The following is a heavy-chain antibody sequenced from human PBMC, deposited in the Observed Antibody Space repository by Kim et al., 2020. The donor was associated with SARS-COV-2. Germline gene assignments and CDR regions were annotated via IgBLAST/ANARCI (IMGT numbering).Heavy chain of an antibody. J-gene: IGHJ6*02. CDR2: FDPEDGET. CDR1: GYTLTELS. Sequence: ASVKVSCKVSGYTLTELSMHWVRQAPGKGLEWMGGFDPEDGETIYAQKFQGRVTMTEDTSTDTAYMELSSLRSEDTAVYYCATEGWVATGYYYGMDVWGQGTTVTVSS. CDR3: ATEGWVATGYYYGMDV. V-gene: IGHV1-24*01. D-gene: IGHD5-12*01.